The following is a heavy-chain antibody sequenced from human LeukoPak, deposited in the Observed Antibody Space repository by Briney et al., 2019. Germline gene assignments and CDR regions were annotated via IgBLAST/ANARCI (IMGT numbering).Heavy chain of an antibody. J-gene: IGHJ2*01. CDR2: ISYDGSSK. Sequence: GGSLRLSCAASGFTFSSYAMHWVRQAPGKGLEWVAVISYDGSSKYYADSVKGRFTISRDNSKNTLYLQMNSLRAEDTAVYYCARVKSHKVTTPVGYFDLWGRGTLVTVSS. V-gene: IGHV3-30-3*01. CDR1: GFTFSSYA. CDR3: ARVKSHKVTTPVGYFDL. D-gene: IGHD4-17*01.